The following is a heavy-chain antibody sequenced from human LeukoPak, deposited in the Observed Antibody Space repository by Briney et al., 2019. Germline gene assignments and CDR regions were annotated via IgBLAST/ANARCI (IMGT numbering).Heavy chain of an antibody. CDR2: ISNNGGYT. V-gene: IGHV3-23*01. Sequence: GGSLRLSCAASGFTFSSSAMGWVRQAPGKGLEWVSAISNNGGYTYYADSVKGRFTISRDNSKNTLYLQMNSLRAEDTAVYYCARKLGPLDYWGQGTLVTVSS. CDR3: ARKLGPLDY. CDR1: GFTFSSSA. D-gene: IGHD3-10*01. J-gene: IGHJ4*02.